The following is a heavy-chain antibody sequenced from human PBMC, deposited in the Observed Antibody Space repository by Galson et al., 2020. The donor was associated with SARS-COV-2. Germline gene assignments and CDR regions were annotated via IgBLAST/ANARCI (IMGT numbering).Heavy chain of an antibody. CDR3: ARLHCGEDALVAVDI. V-gene: IGHV4-30-2*01. Sequence: SETLSLTCAVSGTSISSGSYSWNWIRPPPGKGLEWIGYISHSGGTYYNPSLKSRATISGDRSKNQFSLRLSSVTAADTAVYYCARLHCGEDALVAVDIGGPGTRVTVSA. CDR1: GTSISSGSYS. CDR2: ISHSGGT. D-gene: IGHD4-17*01. J-gene: IGHJ3*02.